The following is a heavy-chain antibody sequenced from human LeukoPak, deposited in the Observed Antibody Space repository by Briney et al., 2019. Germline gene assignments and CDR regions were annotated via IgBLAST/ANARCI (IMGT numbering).Heavy chain of an antibody. CDR3: ARRAGSGSTKVFDI. CDR1: GGSFSGYY. Sequence: SETLSLTCAVYGGSFSGYYWSWIRQPPGKGLEWIGEINHSGSTNYNPSLKSRVTISVDTSKNQFSLELSSVTAADTAVYYCARRAGSGSTKVFDIWGQGTMVTVSS. CDR2: INHSGST. D-gene: IGHD3-10*01. V-gene: IGHV4-34*01. J-gene: IGHJ3*02.